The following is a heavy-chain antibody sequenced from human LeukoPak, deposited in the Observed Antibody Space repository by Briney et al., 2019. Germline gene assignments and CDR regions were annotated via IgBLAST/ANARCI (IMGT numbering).Heavy chain of an antibody. V-gene: IGHV2-5*02. CDR1: GFSLSTSGVG. CDR2: IYWDDDK. Sequence: SGPTLVKPTQTLTLTCTFSGFSLSTSGVGVGWIRQPPGKALEWLALIYWDDDKRYSPSLKSRLTITKDTSKNQVVLTMTNMDPVDTATYYCAHSTQYSGSPHQGCYFDYWGQGTLVTVSS. D-gene: IGHD1-26*01. CDR3: AHSTQYSGSPHQGCYFDY. J-gene: IGHJ4*02.